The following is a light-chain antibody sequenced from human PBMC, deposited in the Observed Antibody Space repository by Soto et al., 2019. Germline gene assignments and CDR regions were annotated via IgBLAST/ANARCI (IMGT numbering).Light chain of an antibody. Sequence: QSVLTQPASVSGSPGQSITVSCTGTTSDVGGFNYVSWYQHHPGKAPKLMIYADSNRPSGVSNRFSGSKSGNTASLTISGLLAEDEADYYCHSYTSSSVVFGGGTKVTVL. J-gene: IGLJ2*01. V-gene: IGLV2-14*03. CDR3: HSYTSSSVV. CDR1: TSDVGGFNY. CDR2: ADS.